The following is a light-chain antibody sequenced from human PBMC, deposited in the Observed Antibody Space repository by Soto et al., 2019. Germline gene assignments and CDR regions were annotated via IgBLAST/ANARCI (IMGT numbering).Light chain of an antibody. CDR3: QQYNSNPLP. Sequence: DIQMTQSPSTLSASVGDRVIITCRASQSISAWLAWYQQKPGKAPKLLIYKASSLESGVPSRFSGSGSGTEFTLTISGLQPDDFAPYYCQQYNSNPLPFGGGTKVEIK. CDR2: KAS. V-gene: IGKV1-5*03. CDR1: QSISAW. J-gene: IGKJ4*01.